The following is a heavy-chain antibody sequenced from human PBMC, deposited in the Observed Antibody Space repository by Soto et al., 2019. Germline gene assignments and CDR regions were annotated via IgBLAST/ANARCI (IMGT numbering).Heavy chain of an antibody. CDR1: GYTFTGYY. CDR2: INPNSGGT. CDR3: ARGTITGTTFYYYGMDV. Sequence: ASVNVSCKASGYTFTGYYMHWVRQAPGQGLEWMGWINPNSGGTNYAQKFQGWVTMTRDTSISTAYMELSRLRSDDTAVYYCARGTITGTTFYYYGMDVWGQGTTVTVSS. J-gene: IGHJ6*02. V-gene: IGHV1-2*04. D-gene: IGHD1-7*01.